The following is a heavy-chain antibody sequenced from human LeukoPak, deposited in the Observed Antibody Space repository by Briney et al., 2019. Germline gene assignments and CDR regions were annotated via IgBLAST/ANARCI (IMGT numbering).Heavy chain of an antibody. CDR2: ISAIGGTT. V-gene: IGHV3-23*01. D-gene: IGHD6-13*01. CDR1: GFTFSSYA. CDR3: AKARGSSSWSSFDY. J-gene: IGHJ4*02. Sequence: GGSLRLSCAASGFTFSSYAMTWVRQAPGKGLEWVSTISAIGGTTYYADSVKGRFTISRDNSKNTLYLQMNSLRAEDTAVYYCAKARGSSSWSSFDYWGQGTLVTVSS.